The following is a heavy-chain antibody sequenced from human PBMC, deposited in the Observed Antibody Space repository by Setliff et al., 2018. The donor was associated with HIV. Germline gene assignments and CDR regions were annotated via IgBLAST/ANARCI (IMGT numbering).Heavy chain of an antibody. CDR1: GYSISSGYH. D-gene: IGHD3-22*01. Sequence: ETLSLTCAVSGYSISSGYHWGWIRQPPGKGLEWIGSIYHSGSTYYNPSLKSRVTISVDTSKNQFSLKLSSVTAADTAVYYCARHPNDYDSSGYSLQGYFDYWGQGTLVTVSS. CDR3: ARHPNDYDSSGYSLQGYFDY. V-gene: IGHV4-38-2*01. J-gene: IGHJ4*02. CDR2: IYHSGST.